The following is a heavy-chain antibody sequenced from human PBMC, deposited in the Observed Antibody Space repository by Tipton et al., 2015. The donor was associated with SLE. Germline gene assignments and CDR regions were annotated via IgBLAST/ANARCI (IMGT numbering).Heavy chain of an antibody. CDR1: GGSISSYY. J-gene: IGHJ4*02. Sequence: TLSLTCTVSGGSISSYYWGWIRQPPGKGLEWIGSIYYSGSTYYNPSLKSRVTISVDTSKNQFSLKLSSVTAADTAVYYCASPYSTSSEASDYWGQGTLVTVSS. CDR3: ASPYSTSSEASDY. V-gene: IGHV4-39*01. CDR2: IYYSGST. D-gene: IGHD6-6*01.